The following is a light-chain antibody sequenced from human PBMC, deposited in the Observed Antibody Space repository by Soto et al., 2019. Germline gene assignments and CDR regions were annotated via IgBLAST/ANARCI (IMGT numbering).Light chain of an antibody. CDR1: QGIAFY. CDR3: QKYDTSPFT. Sequence: DVQMTQSPSSLSASVGDTVTITCRASQGIAFYLAWFQQRPGKAPNLLISAASNLHTGVPSRFSGSGSGTDFTLTISSLQPEDFATYYCQKYDTSPFTFGHGTRVEVK. V-gene: IGKV1-27*01. J-gene: IGKJ3*01. CDR2: AAS.